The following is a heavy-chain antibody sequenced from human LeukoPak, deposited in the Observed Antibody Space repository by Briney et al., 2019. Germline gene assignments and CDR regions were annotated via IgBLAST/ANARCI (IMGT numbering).Heavy chain of an antibody. CDR1: GFTFSSYS. Sequence: GGSLRLSCAASGFTFSSYSMDWVRQAPGKGLEWVSSISSSSSYIYYADSVKGRFTISRDNAKNSLYLQMNSLRAEDTAVYYCAREYIGAAAAPKYFQHWGQGTLVTVSS. D-gene: IGHD6-13*01. CDR2: ISSSSSYI. CDR3: AREYIGAAAAPKYFQH. J-gene: IGHJ1*01. V-gene: IGHV3-21*01.